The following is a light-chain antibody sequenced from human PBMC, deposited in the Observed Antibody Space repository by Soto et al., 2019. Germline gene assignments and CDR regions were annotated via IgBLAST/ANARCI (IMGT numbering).Light chain of an antibody. CDR1: KSVSSSY. J-gene: IGKJ4*01. V-gene: IGKV3-20*01. Sequence: EIVLTQSPGTLPLSQGEGAPLSSGASKSVSSSYFAWYQQKPGQAPRLLIYVASSRATGIPDRFSGSGSGTDFTLTISRLDTEDFAVYYCQQYGSSPPLTFGGVTKVEIK. CDR2: VAS. CDR3: QQYGSSPPLT.